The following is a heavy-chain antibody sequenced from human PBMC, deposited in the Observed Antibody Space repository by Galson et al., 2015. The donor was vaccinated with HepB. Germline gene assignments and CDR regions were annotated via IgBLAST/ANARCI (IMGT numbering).Heavy chain of an antibody. J-gene: IGHJ3*02. D-gene: IGHD2-21*01. Sequence: SETLSLTCTVSGGSISSSSYYWGWIRQPPGKGLEWIGSIYYSGSTYYNPSLKSRATISVDTSKNQFSLKLSSVTAADTAAYYCARTCGGDWNMNDAFDIWGQGTMVTVSS. CDR2: IYYSGST. CDR3: ARTCGGDWNMNDAFDI. V-gene: IGHV4-39*01. CDR1: GGSISSSSYY.